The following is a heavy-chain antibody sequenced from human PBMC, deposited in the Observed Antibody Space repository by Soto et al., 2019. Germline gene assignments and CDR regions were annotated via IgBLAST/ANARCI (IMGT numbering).Heavy chain of an antibody. J-gene: IGHJ5*02. V-gene: IGHV4-4*02. D-gene: IGHD6-6*01. CDR1: GASIGDTYW. Sequence: QVQLQESGPGLAKSSGTLSLTCAVSGASIGDTYWWSWVRQPHGKGLEWIGEIYEYGRTNYNASLKSRVTISVDKSKNQFSLQLRSLTDADTAVYYCARNSFSTSSYNFLDPWGQGALVTVSS. CDR2: IYEYGRT. CDR3: ARNSFSTSSYNFLDP.